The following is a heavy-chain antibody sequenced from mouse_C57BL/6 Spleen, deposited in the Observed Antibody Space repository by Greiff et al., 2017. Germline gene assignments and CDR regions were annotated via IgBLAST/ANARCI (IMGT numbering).Heavy chain of an antibody. D-gene: IGHD2-1*01. CDR2: ISYDGSN. CDR1: GYSITSGYY. V-gene: IGHV3-6*01. J-gene: IGHJ3*01. CDR3: AREFYYGNYEAY. Sequence: DVQLVESGPGLVKPSQSLSLTCSVTGYSITSGYYWNWIRQFPGNKLEWMGYISYDGSNNYNPSLKNRISITRDTSKNQFFLKLNSVTTEDTATYYCAREFYYGNYEAYWGQGTLVTVSA.